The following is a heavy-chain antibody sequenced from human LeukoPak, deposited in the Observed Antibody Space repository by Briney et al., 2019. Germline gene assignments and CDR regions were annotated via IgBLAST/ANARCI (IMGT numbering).Heavy chain of an antibody. CDR1: GFTFSTYW. D-gene: IGHD1-1*01. V-gene: IGHV3-74*01. Sequence: PGGSLRLSCAASGFTFSTYWMHWVRQAPGKGLVCVSRINSDGTNTFYADSEKGRFTISRDNAKNTLYLHMNSLKVEDTAVYYCVRGSATPGLDYWGQGTLVTVSS. CDR3: VRGSATPGLDY. CDR2: INSDGTNT. J-gene: IGHJ4*02.